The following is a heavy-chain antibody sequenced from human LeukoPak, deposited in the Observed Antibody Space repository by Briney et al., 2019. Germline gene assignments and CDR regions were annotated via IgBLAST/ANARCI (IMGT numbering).Heavy chain of an antibody. D-gene: IGHD3-3*01. V-gene: IGHV4-59*01. CDR3: ARRNYDFWSGYRGDAFDI. CDR2: IYYSGST. J-gene: IGHJ3*02. Sequence: SETLSLTCSVSGGSISSYYWIWIRQPPGKGLEWIGYIYYSGSTNYNPSLKSRVTISVDTSKNQFSLKLSSVTAADTAVYYCARRNYDFWSGYRGDAFDIWGQGTMVTVSS. CDR1: GGSISSYY.